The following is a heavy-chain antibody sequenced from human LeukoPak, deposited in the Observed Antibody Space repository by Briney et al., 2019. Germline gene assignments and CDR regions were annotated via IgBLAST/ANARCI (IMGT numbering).Heavy chain of an antibody. J-gene: IGHJ6*03. D-gene: IGHD3-22*01. Sequence: SETLSLTCTVSGDSISSSNSYWGWIRQPAGKGLEWIGRIYTSGSTNYNPSLKSRVTMSVDTSKNQFSLKLSSVTAADTAVYYCAREGGSSGYYSYYYYYYMDVWGKGTTVTISS. V-gene: IGHV4-61*02. CDR3: AREGGSSGYYSYYYYYYMDV. CDR1: GDSISSSNSY. CDR2: IYTSGST.